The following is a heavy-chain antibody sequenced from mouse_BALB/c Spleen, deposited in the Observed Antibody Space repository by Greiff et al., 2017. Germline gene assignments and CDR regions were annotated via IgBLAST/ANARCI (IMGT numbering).Heavy chain of an antibody. CDR3: ARHTMITTKGYYYAMDY. V-gene: IGHV5-9-3*01. CDR2: ISSGGSYT. D-gene: IGHD2-4*01. Sequence: DVMLVESGGGLVKPGGSLKLSCAASGFTFSSYAMSWVRQTPEKRLEWVATISSGGSYTYYPDSVKGRFTISRDNAKNTLYLQMSSLRSEDTAMYYCARHTMITTKGYYYAMDYWGQGTSVTVSS. CDR1: GFTFSSYA. J-gene: IGHJ4*01.